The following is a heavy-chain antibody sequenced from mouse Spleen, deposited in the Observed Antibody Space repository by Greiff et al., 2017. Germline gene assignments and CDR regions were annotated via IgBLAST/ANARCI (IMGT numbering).Heavy chain of an antibody. Sequence: DVKLVESGGDLVKPGGSLKLSCAASGFTFSSYGMSWVRQTPDKRLVWVATISSGGSYTYYPASVKVRFTISRDNAKNTLYMQRSSLKTEVTAMYYCARTSYYFDYWGQGTALTVSS. D-gene: IGHD6-1*01. CDR1: GFTFSSYG. J-gene: IGHJ2*01. CDR2: ISSGGSYT. CDR3: ARTSYYFDY. V-gene: IGHV5-6*02.